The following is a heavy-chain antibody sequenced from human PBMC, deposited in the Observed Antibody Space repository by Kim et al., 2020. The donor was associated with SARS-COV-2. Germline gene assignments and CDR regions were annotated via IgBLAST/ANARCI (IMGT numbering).Heavy chain of an antibody. V-gene: IGHV1-46*01. CDR3: ARERYDISTGYVSRFSYGMDV. D-gene: IGHD3-9*01. CDR2: INPSGGSS. Sequence: ASVKVSCKTSGYIFTRYYIHWVRQAPGQGLEWMGAINPSGGSSRFAQKFQGRVTMTRDTSTDTIYIEVSSLISEDTAVYYCARERYDISTGYVSRFSYGMDVWGQGTTVTGSS. CDR1: GYIFTRYY. J-gene: IGHJ6*02.